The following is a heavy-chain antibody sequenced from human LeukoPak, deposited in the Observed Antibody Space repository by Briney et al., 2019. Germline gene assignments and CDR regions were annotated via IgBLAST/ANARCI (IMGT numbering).Heavy chain of an antibody. V-gene: IGHV3-23*01. CDR1: GFTFSSYA. CDR2: ISGSGGST. CDR3: AKTAVRYSSSWYEDY. Sequence: GGSLRLSCAASGFTFSSYAMSWVRQAPGKGLEWVSAISGSGGSTYYADSVKGRFTISRDNSKNTLYLQMNSLRAEDTAVYYYAKTAVRYSSSWYEDYWGQGTLVTVSS. J-gene: IGHJ4*02. D-gene: IGHD6-13*01.